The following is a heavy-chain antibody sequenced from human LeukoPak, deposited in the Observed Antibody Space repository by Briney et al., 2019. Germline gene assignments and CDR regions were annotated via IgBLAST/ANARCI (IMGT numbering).Heavy chain of an antibody. D-gene: IGHD2-15*01. CDR1: GYTFTSYG. CDR2: ISAYNGNT. Sequence: ASVKVSCKASGYTFTSYGISWVRQAPGQGLEWMGWISAYNGNTNYAQKLQGRVTMTTDTSTGTAYMELRSLRSDDTAVYYCARGRYCSGGSCYWTAGFDPWGQGNLVTVSS. V-gene: IGHV1-18*01. J-gene: IGHJ5*02. CDR3: ARGRYCSGGSCYWTAGFDP.